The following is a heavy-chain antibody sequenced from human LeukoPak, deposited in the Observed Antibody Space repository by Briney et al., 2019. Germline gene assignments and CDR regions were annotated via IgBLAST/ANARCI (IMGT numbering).Heavy chain of an antibody. D-gene: IGHD4-23*01. J-gene: IGHJ5*02. CDR3: ARGDYGGLKHPPTQFDP. CDR1: GYTFTSYY. CDR2: INPSGGST. V-gene: IGHV1-46*01. Sequence: ASVKVSCKASGYTFTSYYMHWVRQAPGQGLEWMGIINPSGGSTSYAQKFQGRVTMTRDMSTSTVYMELSSLRSEDTAVYYCARGDYGGLKHPPTQFDPWGQGTLVTVSS.